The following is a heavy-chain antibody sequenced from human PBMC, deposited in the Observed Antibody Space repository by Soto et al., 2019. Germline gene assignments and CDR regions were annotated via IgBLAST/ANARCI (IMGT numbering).Heavy chain of an antibody. V-gene: IGHV1-3*01. CDR2: IKPANGNT. CDR1: GYTFTAYA. D-gene: IGHD3-16*02. J-gene: IGHJ4*02. CDR3: TRSAISPYGGLIGPFDY. Sequence: QVQLAQSWAEGRKPGASVRVSCEATGYTFTAYAMHWVRQAPGQSLEWMGWIKPANGNTKYSQKFQGRLIITSDTTANTMYVELSILTSADTAMYYWTRSAISPYGGLIGPFDYWGQGNLVTVSS.